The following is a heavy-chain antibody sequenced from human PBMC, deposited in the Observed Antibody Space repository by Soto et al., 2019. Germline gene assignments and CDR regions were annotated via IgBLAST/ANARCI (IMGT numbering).Heavy chain of an antibody. D-gene: IGHD5-12*01. CDR3: ARAEGRWLQLGDY. J-gene: IGHJ4*02. CDR1: GFTFSNYA. V-gene: IGHV3-30-3*01. CDR2: ISYDGSNK. Sequence: AGGPLRLSCAVSGFTFSNYAMHWVRQAPGKGLEWVAVISYDGSNKYYADSVKGRFTISRDNSKNTLYLQMSGLRAEDTAVYYCARAEGRWLQLGDYWGQGTLVTVSS.